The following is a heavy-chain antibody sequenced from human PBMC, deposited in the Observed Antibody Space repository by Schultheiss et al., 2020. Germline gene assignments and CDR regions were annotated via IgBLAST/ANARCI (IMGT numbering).Heavy chain of an antibody. V-gene: IGHV3-11*01. D-gene: IGHD4-11*01. Sequence: GGSLRLSCAASGFTFSDYYMSWIRQAPGKGLEWVSYISGSGTSIYYADSVKGRFTVSRDNAKNSLYLQMNSLRAEDTAVYYCAREGLDSRAFGYNYYYMDVWGKGTTVTVSS. CDR3: AREGLDSRAFGYNYYYMDV. CDR2: ISGSGTSI. J-gene: IGHJ6*03. CDR1: GFTFSDYY.